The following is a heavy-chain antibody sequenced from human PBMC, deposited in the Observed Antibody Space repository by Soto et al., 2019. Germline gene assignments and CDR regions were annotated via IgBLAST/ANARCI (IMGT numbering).Heavy chain of an antibody. J-gene: IGHJ6*02. CDR1: VGTFSSSA. CDR3: ARERQERGKDV. CDR2: IIPVFGTA. V-gene: IGHV1-69*06. Sequence: QVQLVQSGAEVKKPGSSVKVSCKASVGTFSSSAISWVRQAPGQGLEWMGAIIPVFGTAHYAQKFQGRVTITAEKPTSTAYMEMSRLRSEDPAVYYCARERQERGKDVGGQGTTVTVSS.